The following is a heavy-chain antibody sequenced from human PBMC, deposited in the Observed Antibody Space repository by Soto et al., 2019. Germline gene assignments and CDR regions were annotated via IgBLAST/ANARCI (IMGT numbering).Heavy chain of an antibody. CDR2: IYHSGAT. J-gene: IGHJ4*02. CDR3: AREMSYYFDS. Sequence: QLQLQESGSGLVMASQTLVLTCTVSGDSISRDGYSWSWIRQPPGKGLEWIGFIYHSGATYYNPSLKSRVTTSVDKSKNQFSLRLASVTAADTAVYYCAREMSYYFDSWGQGTLVTVSS. CDR1: GDSISRDGYS. V-gene: IGHV4-30-2*01.